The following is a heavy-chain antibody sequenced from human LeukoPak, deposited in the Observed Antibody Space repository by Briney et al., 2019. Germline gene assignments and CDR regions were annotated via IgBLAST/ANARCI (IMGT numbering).Heavy chain of an antibody. D-gene: IGHD3-16*02. J-gene: IGHJ4*02. V-gene: IGHV4-61*02. CDR2: IYTSGST. Sequence: PSETLSLTCTVSGGSISSGSYYWSWIRQPAGKGLEWIGRIYTSGSTNYNPSLKSRVTISVDTSKNQFSLKLSSVTAADTAVYYCASTHYDYVWGSYRPFDYWGQGTLVTVSS. CDR1: GGSISSGSYY. CDR3: ASTHYDYVWGSYRPFDY.